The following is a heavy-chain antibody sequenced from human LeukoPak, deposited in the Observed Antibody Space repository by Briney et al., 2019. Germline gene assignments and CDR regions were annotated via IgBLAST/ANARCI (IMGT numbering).Heavy chain of an antibody. CDR3: ARAGIGDFYYYYGMDV. CDR1: GGTFSSYA. CDR2: IIPILGIA. J-gene: IGHJ6*02. V-gene: IGHV1-69*04. D-gene: IGHD2-21*02. Sequence: ASVKLSCKASGGTFSSYAISWVRQAPGQGLEWMGRIIPILGIANYAQKFQGRVTITADKSTSTAYMELSSLRSEDTAVYYCARAGIGDFYYYYGMDVWGQGTTVTVSS.